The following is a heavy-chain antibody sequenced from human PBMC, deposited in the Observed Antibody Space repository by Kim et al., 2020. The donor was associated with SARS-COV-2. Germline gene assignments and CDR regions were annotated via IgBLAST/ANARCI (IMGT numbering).Heavy chain of an antibody. CDR2: ISSSSSYI. D-gene: IGHD2-8*01. CDR1: GFTFSSYS. V-gene: IGHV3-21*01. CDR3: VPGLNGPLYYFDY. J-gene: IGHJ4*02. Sequence: GGSLRLSCAASGFTFSSYSMNWVRQAPGKGLEWVSSISSSSSYIYYADSVKGRFTISRDNAKNSLYLQMNSLRAEDTAVYYCVPGLNGPLYYFDYWGQGTLVTVSS.